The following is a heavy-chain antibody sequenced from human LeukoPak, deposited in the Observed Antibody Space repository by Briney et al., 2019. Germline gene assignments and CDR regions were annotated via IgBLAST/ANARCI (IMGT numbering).Heavy chain of an antibody. CDR2: IYISGYT. V-gene: IGHV4-4*07. Sequence: KSSETLSLTCTVSGDSITRYYCSWIRQPAGKRSEWIGRIYISGYTNYNPSLKSRVTMSIDTSKNQFSLKLNSLTAADTAMYYCAGISVAGGDYFDPWGQGTLVTVSS. CDR3: AGISVAGGDYFDP. J-gene: IGHJ5*02. D-gene: IGHD6-19*01. CDR1: GDSITRYY.